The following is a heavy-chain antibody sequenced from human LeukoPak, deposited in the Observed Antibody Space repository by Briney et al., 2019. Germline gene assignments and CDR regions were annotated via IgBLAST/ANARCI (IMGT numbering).Heavy chain of an antibody. V-gene: IGHV4-59*08. CDR1: GGSITNNF. Sequence: SETLSLTCTVSGGSITNNFWSWIRQPPGKGLEWIGYIFNSGSTRYNPSYSYNPSLKSRATILGDTSKNQFSLKLQYVTAADTAVYYCARAKPDWDPPDYWGQGTLVTVSS. CDR2: IFNSGSTRYNPSY. J-gene: IGHJ4*02. CDR3: ARAKPDWDPPDY. D-gene: IGHD3-9*01.